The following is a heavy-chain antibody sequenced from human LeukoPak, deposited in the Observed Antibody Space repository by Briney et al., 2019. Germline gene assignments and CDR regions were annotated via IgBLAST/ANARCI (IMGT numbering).Heavy chain of an antibody. D-gene: IGHD1-26*01. V-gene: IGHV3-23*01. CDR1: GFTFSSYA. CDR3: ARSGRGGAFDI. Sequence: GGSLRLSCAASGFTFSSYAMSWVRQAPGKGLEWVSAISGSGGTTYYADSVKGRFTISGDNAKNTLYLQMNSLRAEDTAVYYCARSGRGGAFDIWGHGTMVTVSS. CDR2: ISGSGGTT. J-gene: IGHJ3*02.